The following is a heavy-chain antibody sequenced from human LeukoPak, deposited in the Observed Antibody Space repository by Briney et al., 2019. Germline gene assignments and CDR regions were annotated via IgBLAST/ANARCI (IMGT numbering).Heavy chain of an antibody. Sequence: SVKVSCKASGGTLSDYVISWVRQAPGQGLERMGGISPMSPKRNYAQKFQGRVAITADDSTRTAYLELRSLRSEDTAVYYCATYDIMTGFDYWGQGTLVTASS. V-gene: IGHV1-69*01. J-gene: IGHJ4*02. CDR1: GGTLSDYV. CDR3: ATYDIMTGFDY. D-gene: IGHD3-9*01. CDR2: ISPMSPKR.